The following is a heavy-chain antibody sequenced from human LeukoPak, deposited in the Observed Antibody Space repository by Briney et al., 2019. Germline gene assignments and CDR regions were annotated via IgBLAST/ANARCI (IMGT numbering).Heavy chain of an antibody. V-gene: IGHV3-23*01. CDR2: ISGSGGST. D-gene: IGHD2-2*01. J-gene: IGHJ3*02. Sequence: GGSLRLSCAASGLTFSSYAMSWVRQAPGKGLEWVSAISGSGGSTYYADSVKGRFTISRDNSKNTLYLQMNSLRAEDTAVYYCAKEIVVVPAAIGHDAFDIWGQGTMVTVSS. CDR1: GLTFSSYA. CDR3: AKEIVVVPAAIGHDAFDI.